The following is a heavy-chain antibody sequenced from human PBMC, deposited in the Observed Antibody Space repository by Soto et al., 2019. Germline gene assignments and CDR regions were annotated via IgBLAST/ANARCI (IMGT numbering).Heavy chain of an antibody. J-gene: IGHJ4*02. CDR1: GYTFTSYG. CDR3: ASDRGSYPFDY. Sequence: QVQLVQSGAEVKKPGASVKVSCKASGYTFTSYGISWVRQAPGQGLEWMGWISADNGNTNYAQKLQGSVTMTTDTSTRTAYMELRSVRSDGTDVYYCASDRGSYPFDYWGQGTLVTVSS. D-gene: IGHD1-26*01. CDR2: ISADNGNT. V-gene: IGHV1-18*01.